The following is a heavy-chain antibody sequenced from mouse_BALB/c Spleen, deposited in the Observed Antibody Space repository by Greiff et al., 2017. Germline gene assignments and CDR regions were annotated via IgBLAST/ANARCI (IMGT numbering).Heavy chain of an antibody. J-gene: IGHJ4*01. CDR1: GFNIKDYY. D-gene: IGHD2-4*01. V-gene: IGHV14-4*02. Sequence: EVQLQQSGAELVRSGASVKLSCTASGFNIKDYYMHWVKQRPEQGLEWIGWIDPENGDTEYAPKFQGKATMTADTSSNTAYLQLSSLTSEDTAVYYCKNPSYDYDDAMDYWGQGTSVTVSS. CDR2: IDPENGDT. CDR3: KNPSYDYDDAMDY.